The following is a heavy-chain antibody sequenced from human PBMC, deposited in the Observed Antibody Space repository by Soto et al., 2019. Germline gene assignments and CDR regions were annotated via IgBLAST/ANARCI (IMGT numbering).Heavy chain of an antibody. Sequence: ASVKVSCKASGGTFSSYAISWVRQAPGQGLEWMGGIIPIFGTANYAQKFQGRVTITADESTSTAYMELSSLRSEDTAVYYCARSRNLEGAIDYWGQGTLVTVSS. CDR2: IIPIFGTA. D-gene: IGHD1-26*01. CDR3: ARSRNLEGAIDY. J-gene: IGHJ4*02. CDR1: GGTFSSYA. V-gene: IGHV1-69*13.